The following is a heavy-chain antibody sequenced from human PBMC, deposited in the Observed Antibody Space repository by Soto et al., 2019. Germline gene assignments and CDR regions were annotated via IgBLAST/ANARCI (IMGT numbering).Heavy chain of an antibody. CDR3: ARDASHIYDFWSGWGGY. D-gene: IGHD3-3*01. J-gene: IGHJ4*02. V-gene: IGHV1-18*01. Sequence: QVELVQSGAEVKKPGASVKVSCKASGYTFTSYGISWVRQAPGQGLEWMGWISAYNGNTNYAQKLQGRVTMTTDTSTSTAYMELRSLRSDDTAVYYCARDASHIYDFWSGWGGYWGQGTLVTVSS. CDR1: GYTFTSYG. CDR2: ISAYNGNT.